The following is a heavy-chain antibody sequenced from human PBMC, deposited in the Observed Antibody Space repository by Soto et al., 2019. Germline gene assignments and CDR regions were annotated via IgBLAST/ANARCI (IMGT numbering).Heavy chain of an antibody. CDR3: ARDGPLAVADAFDI. D-gene: IGHD6-19*01. CDR2: IYSGGST. V-gene: IGHV3-66*01. J-gene: IGHJ3*02. Sequence: XGSLRLSCAASGFTXSSNYMSWVRQAPGKGLEWVSVIYSGGSTYYADSVKGRFTISRDNSKNTLYLQMNSLRAEDTAVYYCARDGPLAVADAFDIWGQGTMVTVSS. CDR1: GFTXSSNY.